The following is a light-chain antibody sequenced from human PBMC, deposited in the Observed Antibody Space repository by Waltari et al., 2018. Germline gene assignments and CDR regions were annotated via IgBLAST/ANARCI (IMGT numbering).Light chain of an antibody. CDR3: YSTDSSGKYRV. J-gene: IGLJ2*01. Sequence: SYALTQPPSVSVSPGQTARITCSGDALTKKYAYWYQQKSGQAPVVVMFEDTKRPSEIPERFSGSSSGTMATLTVSGAQVEDEADYYCYSTDSSGKYRVFGGGTKLTV. V-gene: IGLV3-10*01. CDR1: ALTKKY. CDR2: EDT.